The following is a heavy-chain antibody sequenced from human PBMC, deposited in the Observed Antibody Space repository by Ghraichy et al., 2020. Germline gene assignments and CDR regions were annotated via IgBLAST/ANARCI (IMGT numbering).Heavy chain of an antibody. V-gene: IGHV5-51*01. CDR1: GYSFTSYW. CDR2: IYPGDSDT. CDR3: ARQWHYYGSGSYPTLDY. D-gene: IGHD3-10*01. Sequence: GESLNISCKGSGYSFTSYWIGWVRQMPGKGLEWMGIIYPGDSDTRYSPSFQGQVTISADKSISTAYLQWSSLKASDTAMYYCARQWHYYGSGSYPTLDYWGQGTLVTVSS. J-gene: IGHJ4*02.